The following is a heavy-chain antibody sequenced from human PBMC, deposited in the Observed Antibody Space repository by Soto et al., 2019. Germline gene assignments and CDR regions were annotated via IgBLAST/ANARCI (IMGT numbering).Heavy chain of an antibody. CDR3: ARSSSYYSIADY. CDR2: INAGNGNT. D-gene: IGHD3-22*01. CDR1: GYTFTSYA. J-gene: IGHJ4*02. Sequence: QVQLVQSGAEEKKPGASVKVSCKASGYTFTSYAMHWLRQAPGQRLEWMGWINAGNGNTKYSQKFQVRVTITSHTSASTAYVELISLRSEGTAVYYCARSSSYYSIADYWGQGTLVTVSS. V-gene: IGHV1-3*05.